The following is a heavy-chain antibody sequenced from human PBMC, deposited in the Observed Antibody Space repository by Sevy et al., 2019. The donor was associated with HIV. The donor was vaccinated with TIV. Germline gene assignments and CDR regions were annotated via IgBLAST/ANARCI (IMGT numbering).Heavy chain of an antibody. J-gene: IGHJ6*02. V-gene: IGHV4-34*01. CDR3: ARIGLVRGPRPYGLDV. Sequence: LTCSVYGGSLSGYYWSWVRQSPGGGLEWIGEISHSGTTNYNPSLKSRASISVDTSKNQFSLKLRSVTAADTATFYCARIGLVRGPRPYGLDVRGQGTTVTVSS. CDR1: GGSLSGYY. D-gene: IGHD3-10*01. CDR2: ISHSGTT.